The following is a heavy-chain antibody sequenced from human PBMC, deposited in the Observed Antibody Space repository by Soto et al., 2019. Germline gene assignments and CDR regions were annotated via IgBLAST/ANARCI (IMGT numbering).Heavy chain of an antibody. CDR3: AKDLPDIVATMGYYYYYGMDV. CDR1: GFTFSSYD. V-gene: IGHV3-30*18. J-gene: IGHJ6*02. Sequence: QVQLVESGGGVVQPGRSLRLSCAASGFTFSSYDMHWVRQAPGKGLEWVAVISYDGSNKYYADSVKGRFTISRDNSKNTLYLQMNSLRAEDTAVYYCAKDLPDIVATMGYYYYYGMDVWGQGTTVTVSS. D-gene: IGHD5-12*01. CDR2: ISYDGSNK.